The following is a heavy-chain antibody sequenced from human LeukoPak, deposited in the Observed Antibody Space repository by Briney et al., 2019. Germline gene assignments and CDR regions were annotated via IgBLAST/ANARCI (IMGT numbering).Heavy chain of an antibody. CDR2: ISWNSGSI. V-gene: IGHV3-9*03. Sequence: GRSLRLSCAASGFTFDDYAMHWVRQAPGKGLEWVSGISWNSGSIGYADSVKGRFTISRDNAKNSLYLQMNSLRAEDMALYYCAKDISAPGAAVIAWGQGTLVTVSS. CDR3: AKDISAPGAAVIA. D-gene: IGHD6-13*01. J-gene: IGHJ4*02. CDR1: GFTFDDYA.